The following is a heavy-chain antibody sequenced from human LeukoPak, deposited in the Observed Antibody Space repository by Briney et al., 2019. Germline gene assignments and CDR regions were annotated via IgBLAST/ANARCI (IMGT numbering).Heavy chain of an antibody. CDR1: GYSISSGYY. CDR2: IYRSGTT. V-gene: IGHV4-38-2*01. Sequence: SETLSLTCAVSGYSISSGYYWGWIRQPPGKGLEWIVSIYRSGTTYYNPSLKSRVTISVDTSKNQFSLKLSSVTAADTAVYYCARGPAANFNYCGQGTLVTVSS. D-gene: IGHD2-2*01. J-gene: IGHJ4*02. CDR3: ARGPAANFNY.